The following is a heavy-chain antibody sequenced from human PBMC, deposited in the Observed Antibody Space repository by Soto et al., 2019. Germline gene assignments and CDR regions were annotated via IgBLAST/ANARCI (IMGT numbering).Heavy chain of an antibody. CDR3: ARGEDQLRYFDWLTTNGNWFDP. Sequence: ASVKVSCKASGYTFTGYYMHWVRQAPGQGLEWMGWINPNSGGTNYAQKFQGWVTMTRDTSISTAYMELSRLGSDDTAVYYCARGEDQLRYFDWLTTNGNWFDPWGQGTLVTVSS. V-gene: IGHV1-2*04. CDR1: GYTFTGYY. D-gene: IGHD3-9*01. CDR2: INPNSGGT. J-gene: IGHJ5*02.